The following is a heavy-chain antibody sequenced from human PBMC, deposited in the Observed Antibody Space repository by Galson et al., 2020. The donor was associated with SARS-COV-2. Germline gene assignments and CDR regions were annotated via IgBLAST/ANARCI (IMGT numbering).Heavy chain of an antibody. D-gene: IGHD3-10*01. CDR2: IIGSGVST. CDR3: AKDIWFGANGAFDI. V-gene: IGHV3-23*01. CDR1: GFTFNNYA. J-gene: IGHJ3*02. Sequence: GGSLRLSCAASGFTFNNYAMSWVRQAPGKGLECVSTIIGSGVSTYYAESVKGRFTISRDNSKNTLYLQMNSLRAEDTAVYYCAKDIWFGANGAFDIWGQGTMVTVSS.